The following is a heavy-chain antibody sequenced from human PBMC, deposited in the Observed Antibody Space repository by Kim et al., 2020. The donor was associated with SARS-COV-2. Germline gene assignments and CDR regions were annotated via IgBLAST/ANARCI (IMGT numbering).Heavy chain of an antibody. V-gene: IGHV3-66*01. CDR3: ATEYYYDSRGSRDY. CDR1: GFTVSSNY. D-gene: IGHD3-22*01. J-gene: IGHJ4*02. Sequence: GGSLRLSCAASGFTVSSNYMSWVRQAPGKGLEWVSVIYSGGSTYYADSVKGRFTISRDNSNNTLYLQMNSLRAEDTAVYYCATEYYYDSRGSRDYWGQGT. CDR2: IYSGGST.